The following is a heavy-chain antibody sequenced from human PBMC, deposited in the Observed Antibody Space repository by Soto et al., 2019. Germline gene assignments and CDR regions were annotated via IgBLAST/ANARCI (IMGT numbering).Heavy chain of an antibody. V-gene: IGHV4-30-4*01. Sequence: SETLSLTCTVSGGSISSGDYYWSWIRQPPGKGLEWIGYIYYSESTYYNKSLKRRVTISVDTSKNQISMKLRSVTAADTAENYCARGRISRISSSWYEGWFDPWGQGTLVTVSS. CDR3: ARGRISRISSSWYEGWFDP. J-gene: IGHJ5*02. D-gene: IGHD6-13*01. CDR2: IYYSEST. CDR1: GGSISSGDYY.